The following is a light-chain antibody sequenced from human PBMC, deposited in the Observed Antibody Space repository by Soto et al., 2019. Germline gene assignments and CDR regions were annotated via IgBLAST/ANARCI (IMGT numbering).Light chain of an antibody. CDR2: KVS. J-gene: IGKJ1*01. CDR1: QSLVYSDGDTY. V-gene: IGKV2-30*01. Sequence: DVVMTQSPLSLPVTLGQPASISCRSSQSLVYSDGDTYLSWXXQSXGQSPXRLLSKVSNRDSGVPDRFGGSGSGTDFTLKISSGEADDVAVYDCIQNTHWPITFGQGTKV. CDR3: IQNTHWPIT.